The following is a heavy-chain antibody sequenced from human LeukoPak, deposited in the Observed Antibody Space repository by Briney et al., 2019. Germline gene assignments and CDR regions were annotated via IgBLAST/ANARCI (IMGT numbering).Heavy chain of an antibody. D-gene: IGHD6-19*01. CDR1: GFTFSSYA. CDR2: ISGSGGST. CDR3: ATSSGWFLGD. J-gene: IGHJ4*02. V-gene: IGHV3-23*01. Sequence: GGSLRLSCAASGFTFSSYAMHWVRQAPGKGLEWVSAISGSGGSTYYADSVKGRFTISRDNAKNSLYLQMNSLRAEDTAVYYCATSSGWFLGDWGQGTLVTVSS.